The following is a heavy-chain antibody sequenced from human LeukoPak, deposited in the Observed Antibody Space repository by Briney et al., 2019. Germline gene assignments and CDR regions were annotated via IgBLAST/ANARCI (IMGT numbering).Heavy chain of an antibody. J-gene: IGHJ4*02. Sequence: SGTLSLTCGVSGGSISNTNWWSWVRQPPGQGLEWIGEISLSGLTNYNPSLKSRVTMSLDKSKKHLSLNLTSVTAADTAVYYCSRESGAFSPFGYWGQGTLVTVSS. D-gene: IGHD1-26*01. CDR3: SRESGAFSPFGY. CDR1: GGSISNTNW. V-gene: IGHV4-4*02. CDR2: ISLSGLT.